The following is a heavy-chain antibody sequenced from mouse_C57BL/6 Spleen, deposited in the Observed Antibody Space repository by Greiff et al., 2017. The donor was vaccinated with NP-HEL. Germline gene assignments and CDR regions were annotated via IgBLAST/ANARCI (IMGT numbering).Heavy chain of an antibody. CDR3: AREGYSNYVFAY. CDR1: GYSITSGYY. V-gene: IGHV3-6*01. CDR2: ISYDGSN. Sequence: ESGPGLVKPSQSLSLTCSVTGYSITSGYYWNWIRQFPGNKLEWMGYISYDGSNNYNPSLKNRISITRDTSKNQFFLKLNSVTTEDTATYYCAREGYSNYVFAYWGQGTLVTVSA. J-gene: IGHJ3*01. D-gene: IGHD2-5*01.